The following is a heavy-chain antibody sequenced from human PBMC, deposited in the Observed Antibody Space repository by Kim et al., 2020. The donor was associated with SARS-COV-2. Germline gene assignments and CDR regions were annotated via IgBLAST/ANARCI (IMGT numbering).Heavy chain of an antibody. V-gene: IGHV4-4*02. CDR1: GGSISSSNW. J-gene: IGHJ3*02. D-gene: IGHD3-22*01. CDR3: ASVTGITMIVVVITSGAFDI. Sequence: SETLSLTCAVSGGSISSSNWWRWVRQPPGKGLEWIGEIYHSGSTNYNPSLKSRVTISLDKSKNQFSLKLSSVTAADTAVYYCASVTGITMIVVVITSGAFDIWGQGTMVTVSS. CDR2: IYHSGST.